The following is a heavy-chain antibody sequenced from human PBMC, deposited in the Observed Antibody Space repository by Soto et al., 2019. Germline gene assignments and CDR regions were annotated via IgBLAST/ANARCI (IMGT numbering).Heavy chain of an antibody. CDR2: IYHSGST. V-gene: IGHV4-4*02. CDR1: GGSISSSNW. J-gene: IGHJ3*02. CDR3: ARDRVTSPRIVGATHSAFDI. D-gene: IGHD1-26*01. Sequence: SETLSLTCAVSGGSISSSNWWSWVRQPPGKGLEWIGEIYHSGSTNYNPSLKSRVTISVDKSKNQFSLKLSSVTAADTAVYYCARDRVTSPRIVGATHSAFDIWGQGTMVTVSS.